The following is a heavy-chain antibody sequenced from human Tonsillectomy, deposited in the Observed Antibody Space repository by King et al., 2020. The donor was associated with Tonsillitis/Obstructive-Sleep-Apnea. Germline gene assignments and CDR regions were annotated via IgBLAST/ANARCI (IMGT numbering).Heavy chain of an antibody. V-gene: IGHV1-18*01. Sequence: QLVQSGAEVKKPGASVKVSCKASAYTFTSYGIIWVRQAPGQGLEWRGWISAYNGNTNYAQKLQGRVTMTTDTSTSPSYMEMRSLGSDATAVYYCARDGLWGCYDSRLALDIWGQGTMVTVSS. CDR2: ISAYNGNT. CDR3: ARDGLWGCYDSRLALDI. J-gene: IGHJ3*02. D-gene: IGHD3-22*01. CDR1: AYTFTSYG.